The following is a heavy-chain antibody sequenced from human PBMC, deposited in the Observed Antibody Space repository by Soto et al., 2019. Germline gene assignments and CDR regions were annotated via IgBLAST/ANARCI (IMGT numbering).Heavy chain of an antibody. D-gene: IGHD2-8*02. CDR2: IARSGST. CDR3: GREEGTGAFT. CDR1: GGSMSSSGHF. J-gene: IGHJ5*02. V-gene: IGHV4-31*03. Sequence: QVQLQESGPGLVKPSQTLSLTGTVSGGSMSSSGHFWAWIRQFPGMGLEWVGYIARSGSTKYNPSLKGRVTISSGMAAKQFSLKLDSVTAADTAVYYCGREEGTGAFTWGQGTLVTVSS.